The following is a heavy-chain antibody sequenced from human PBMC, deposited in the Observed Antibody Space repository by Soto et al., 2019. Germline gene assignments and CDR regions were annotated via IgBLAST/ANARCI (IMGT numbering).Heavy chain of an antibody. D-gene: IGHD7-27*01. CDR1: GFTFSDYY. CDR2: ISNSGSKT. CDR3: ARSKLGIGDAFDM. J-gene: IGHJ3*02. Sequence: QVQLVESGGGLVKPGGSLRLSCAASGFTFSDYYMSWIRQAPGKGLEWVSYISNSGSKTYYADSIEGRFTFSRDNGKNSLYLEMTSLSAADTDVYYCARSKLGIGDAFDMWGQGTMVTVSS. V-gene: IGHV3-11*01.